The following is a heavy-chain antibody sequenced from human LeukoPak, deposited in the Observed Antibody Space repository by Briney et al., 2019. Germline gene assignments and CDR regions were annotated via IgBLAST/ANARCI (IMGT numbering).Heavy chain of an antibody. V-gene: IGHV4-4*09. CDR2: IYGNGST. D-gene: IGHD6-19*01. J-gene: IGHJ5*02. CDR1: GGSINNFY. CDR3: TRGATVAGWDWFDP. Sequence: PSETLSLTCTVSGGSINNFYWSWIRQPPGKGLDWIGYIYGNGSTNYNPSLKSRVTISVDTSMNQFSLGLSSVTAADTAVYYCTRGATVAGWDWFDPWGQGTLVTVSS.